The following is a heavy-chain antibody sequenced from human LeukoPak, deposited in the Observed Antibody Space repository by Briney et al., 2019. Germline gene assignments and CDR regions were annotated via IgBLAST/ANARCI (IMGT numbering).Heavy chain of an antibody. CDR3: ARDKEYCSGGSCNAFDI. CDR2: IIPIFGTA. V-gene: IGHV1-69*13. CDR1: GGTFSSYA. Sequence: SVKASCKASGGTFSSYAISWVRQAPGQGLEWMGGIIPIFGTANYAQKFQGRVTITADESTSTAYMELSSLRSEDTAVYYCARDKEYCSGGSCNAFDIWGQGTMVTVSS. J-gene: IGHJ3*02. D-gene: IGHD2-15*01.